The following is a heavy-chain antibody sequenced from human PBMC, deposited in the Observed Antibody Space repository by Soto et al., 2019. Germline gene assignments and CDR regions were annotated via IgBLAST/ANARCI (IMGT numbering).Heavy chain of an antibody. Sequence: QVQLVDSGGGVVQPGMSLRLSCAASGFTFSNYGMHWVRQAPGKGLEWVAVIWYDGSHQYYADSVKGRFTISRDSSKNTVYLQMNNLRVDDTAVYYSARDADTSGHYSYFDYWGQGILVTVSS. D-gene: IGHD3-22*01. CDR2: IWYDGSHQ. V-gene: IGHV3-33*01. J-gene: IGHJ4*02. CDR1: GFTFSNYG. CDR3: ARDADTSGHYSYFDY.